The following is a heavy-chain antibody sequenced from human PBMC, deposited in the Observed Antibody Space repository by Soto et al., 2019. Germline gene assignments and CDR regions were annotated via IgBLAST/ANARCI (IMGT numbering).Heavy chain of an antibody. CDR1: GFTFSDYY. CDR2: ISSSGNTI. V-gene: IGHV3-11*01. Sequence: ESGGGLVQTSGSLRIACVASGFTFSDYYMSWVRQAPGNGLEWVSYISSSGNTIYYADSVKGRFTISRDNAKNSVYLQMTSLRAEGTGLYFCAKMSSENYYDPVFSWGQGTLVTVSS. D-gene: IGHD3-22*01. J-gene: IGHJ4*02. CDR3: AKMSSENYYDPVFS.